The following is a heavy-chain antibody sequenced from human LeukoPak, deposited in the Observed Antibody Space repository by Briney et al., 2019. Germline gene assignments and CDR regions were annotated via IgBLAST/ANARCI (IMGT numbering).Heavy chain of an antibody. V-gene: IGHV3-23*01. CDR3: ARRSGIAVAGAFDY. CDR1: GFVFSNYG. Sequence: GGSLRLSCVASGFVFSNYGLSWVRQAPGKGLEWVAAITASGATTYYADSVEGRFTISRDNSKNTLYLQMNSLRAEDTAVYYCARRSGIAVAGAFDYWGQGTLVTVSS. D-gene: IGHD6-19*01. J-gene: IGHJ4*02. CDR2: ITASGATT.